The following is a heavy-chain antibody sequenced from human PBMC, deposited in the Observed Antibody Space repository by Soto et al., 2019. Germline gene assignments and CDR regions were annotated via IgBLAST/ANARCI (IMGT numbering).Heavy chain of an antibody. D-gene: IGHD5-12*01. J-gene: IGHJ4*02. V-gene: IGHV1-69*01. Sequence: QVQLVQSGSEVKKPGSSVKVSCKASGGTFSSYAISWVRQAPGQGLEWMGGIIPIFGTANYAQQFQGRVTITSVESTSTSYMELSSLRSEDTAGYYCALSEYSGYLWNYFDYWGQGTLVTVSS. CDR3: ALSEYSGYLWNYFDY. CDR1: GGTFSSYA. CDR2: IIPIFGTA.